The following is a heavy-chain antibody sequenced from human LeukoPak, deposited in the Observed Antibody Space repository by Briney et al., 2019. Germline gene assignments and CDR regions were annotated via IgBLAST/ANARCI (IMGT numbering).Heavy chain of an antibody. V-gene: IGHV3-74*01. CDR3: ARAAYDILTGYYRTPYGMDV. Sequence: GGSLRLSCAASGFTFSSYWMHWVRQAPGKGLVWDSRINSDGSSTSYADSVKGRFTISRDNAKNTLYLQMNSLRAEDTAVYYCARAAYDILTGYYRTPYGMDVWGKGTTVIVSS. CDR2: INSDGSST. CDR1: GFTFSSYW. D-gene: IGHD3-9*01. J-gene: IGHJ6*04.